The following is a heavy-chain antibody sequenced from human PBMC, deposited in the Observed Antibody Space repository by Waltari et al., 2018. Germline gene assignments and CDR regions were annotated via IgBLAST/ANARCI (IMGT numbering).Heavy chain of an antibody. V-gene: IGHV3-7*01. J-gene: IGHJ4*02. CDR3: ARRAWYCSGGSCPPGLDY. CDR1: GFTFSSYW. Sequence: EVQLVESGGGLVQPGGSLRLSCAASGFTFSSYWMSWVRQAPGKGLEWVANIKQDGSEKDYVDSVKGRFTISRDNAKNSLYLQMNSLRAEDTAVYYCARRAWYCSGGSCPPGLDYWGQGTLVTVSS. D-gene: IGHD2-15*01. CDR2: IKQDGSEK.